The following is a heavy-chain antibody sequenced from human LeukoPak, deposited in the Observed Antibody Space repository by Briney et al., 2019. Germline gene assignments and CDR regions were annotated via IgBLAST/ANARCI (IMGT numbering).Heavy chain of an antibody. Sequence: ASVKVSCRASGYTFTSYGISWVRQAPGQGLEWMGWISAYNGNTNYAQKLQGRVTMTTGTSTSTAYMELRSLRSDDTAVYYCAREYCSSTSCFEYFQHWGQGTLVTVSS. D-gene: IGHD2-2*01. CDR2: ISAYNGNT. CDR3: AREYCSSTSCFEYFQH. CDR1: GYTFTSYG. V-gene: IGHV1-18*01. J-gene: IGHJ1*01.